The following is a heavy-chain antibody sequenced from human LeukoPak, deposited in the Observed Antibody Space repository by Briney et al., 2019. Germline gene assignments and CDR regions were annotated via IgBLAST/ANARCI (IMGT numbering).Heavy chain of an antibody. Sequence: PSETLSLTCTVSGGSISSYYWSWIRQSAGKGLEWIGRIYTSGSANHNPSLKSRVTMSVDTSKNQFSLKLTSVTAADTAVYYCARGSSSWYPYWFDPWGQGTLVTVSS. J-gene: IGHJ5*02. CDR3: ARGSSSWYPYWFDP. D-gene: IGHD6-13*01. CDR2: IYTSGSA. CDR1: GGSISSYY. V-gene: IGHV4-4*07.